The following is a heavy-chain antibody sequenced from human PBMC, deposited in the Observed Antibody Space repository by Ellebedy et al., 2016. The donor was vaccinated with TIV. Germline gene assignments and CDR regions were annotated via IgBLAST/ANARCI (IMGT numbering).Heavy chain of an antibody. CDR3: AKPANGYCSSTSCLDAFDI. D-gene: IGHD2-2*01. Sequence: GGSLRLSXAASGFTFSSYGMHWVRQAPGKGLEWVSAISGSGGSTYYADSVKGRFTISRDNSKNTLYLQMNSLRAEDTAVYYCAKPANGYCSSTSCLDAFDIWGQGTMVTVSS. CDR1: GFTFSSYG. V-gene: IGHV3-23*01. J-gene: IGHJ3*02. CDR2: ISGSGGST.